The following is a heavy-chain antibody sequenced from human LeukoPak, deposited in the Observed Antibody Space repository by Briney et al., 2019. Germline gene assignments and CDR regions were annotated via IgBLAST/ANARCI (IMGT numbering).Heavy chain of an antibody. V-gene: IGHV4-34*01. Sequence: SETLSLTCAVYGGSFSGYYWSWIRQPPGRGLEWIGEINHSGSTNYNPSLKSRVTISVDTSKNQFSLKLSSVTAADTAVYYCAREIGYYYGSGSYYERPPSPLIDYWGQGTLVTVSS. CDR1: GGSFSGYY. D-gene: IGHD3-10*01. CDR3: AREIGYYYGSGSYYERPPSPLIDY. J-gene: IGHJ4*02. CDR2: INHSGST.